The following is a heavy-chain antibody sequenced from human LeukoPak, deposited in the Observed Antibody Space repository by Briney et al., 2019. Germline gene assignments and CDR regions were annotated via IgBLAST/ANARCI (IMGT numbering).Heavy chain of an antibody. D-gene: IGHD2-21*01. V-gene: IGHV3-48*03. CDR3: ARVSPRRAYDY. J-gene: IGHJ4*02. CDR2: ISSSGSTI. CDR1: GFTFSSYE. Sequence: GGSLRLSCAASGFTFSSYEMNWVRQAPGRGLEWVSYISSSGSTIYYADSVKGRFTISRDNAKNSLYLQMNSLRAEDTAVYYCARVSPRRAYDYWGQGTLVTVSS.